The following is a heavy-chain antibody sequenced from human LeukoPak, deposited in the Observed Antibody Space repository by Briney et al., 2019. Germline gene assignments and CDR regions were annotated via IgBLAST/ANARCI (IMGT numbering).Heavy chain of an antibody. Sequence: SETLSLTCTVSGGSISSSSYYWGWIRQPPGKGLEWIGSIYYSGSTYYNPSLKSRVTISVDTSKNQFSLKLSSVTAADTAVYYCAKTPLGRYYYMDVWGKGTTVTVSS. V-gene: IGHV4-39*07. CDR2: IYYSGST. D-gene: IGHD3-10*01. CDR1: GGSISSSSYY. CDR3: AKTPLGRYYYMDV. J-gene: IGHJ6*03.